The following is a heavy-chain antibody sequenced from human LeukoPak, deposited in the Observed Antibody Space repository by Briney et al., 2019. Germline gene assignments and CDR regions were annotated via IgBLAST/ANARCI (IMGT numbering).Heavy chain of an antibody. CDR1: GNYW. V-gene: IGHV3-74*01. CDR3: VSFFETY. D-gene: IGHD2/OR15-2a*01. J-gene: IGHJ4*02. CDR2: INSDGSWT. Sequence: GGSLRLSCAAPGNYWMHWVRQVPGKGLVWVSHINSDGSWTSYADSVKGRFTISKDNAKNTVYLQMNSLRAEDTAVYYCVSFFETYWGRGTLVTVSS.